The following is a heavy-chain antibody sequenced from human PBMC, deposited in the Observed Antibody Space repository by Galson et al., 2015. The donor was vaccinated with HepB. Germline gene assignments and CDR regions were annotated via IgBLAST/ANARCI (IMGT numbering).Heavy chain of an antibody. CDR1: GFTFGDYA. CDR2: IRSNAYGGKT. Sequence: SLRLSCAASGFTFGDYAMSWFRQAPGKGLEWVGFIRSNAYGGKTEEAASVKGRFTISRDDSKSIHYLQMNSLKTEDTAVYYCTLAAAGTQAAFDIWGQGTMVTVSS. CDR3: TLAAAGTQAAFDI. J-gene: IGHJ3*02. V-gene: IGHV3-49*03. D-gene: IGHD6-13*01.